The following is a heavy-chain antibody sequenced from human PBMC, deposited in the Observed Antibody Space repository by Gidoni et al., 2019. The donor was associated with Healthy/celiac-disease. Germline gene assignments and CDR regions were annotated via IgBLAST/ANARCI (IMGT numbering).Heavy chain of an antibody. CDR3: ARGSSSGYCSGGSCYREYFQH. V-gene: IGHV1-46*01. Sequence: QVQLVQSGAEVKKPGASVKVSCKASGYTFTSYYMHWVRQAPGQGLEWMGIINPSGGSTSYAQKFQGRVTMTRDTSTSTVYMELSSLRSEDTAVYYCARGSSSGYCSGGSCYREYFQHWGQGTLVTVSS. CDR2: INPSGGST. CDR1: GYTFTSYY. D-gene: IGHD2-15*01. J-gene: IGHJ1*01.